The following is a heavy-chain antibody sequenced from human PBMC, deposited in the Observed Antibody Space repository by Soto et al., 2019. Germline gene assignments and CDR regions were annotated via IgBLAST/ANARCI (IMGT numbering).Heavy chain of an antibody. CDR1: GGSISSNNW. Sequence: SETLSLTCAVSGGSISSNNWWSWVRQPPGKGLEWIGEIYHSGSTNYNPSHESRVTILVDKSKNKFSLNLSSVTAADTAVYYCARRTDYYASSGTFDYWGQGTLVTVSS. D-gene: IGHD3-22*01. J-gene: IGHJ4*02. CDR2: IYHSGST. CDR3: ARRTDYYASSGTFDY. V-gene: IGHV4-4*02.